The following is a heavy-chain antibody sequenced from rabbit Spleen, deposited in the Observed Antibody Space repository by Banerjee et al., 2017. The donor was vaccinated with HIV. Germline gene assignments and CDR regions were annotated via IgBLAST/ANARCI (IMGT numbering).Heavy chain of an antibody. D-gene: IGHD4-1*01. J-gene: IGHJ4*01. CDR1: GFSFSSSYW. Sequence: QEQLEESGGDLVKPEGSLTLTCTASGFSFSSSYWISWVRQAPGKGLEWIACIAGSSSGFTYSATWAKGRFTCSKTSSTTVTLQMTSLTVADTATYFCARVSETSGWGEDLWGQGTLVTVS. CDR2: IAGSSSGFT. CDR3: ARVSETSGWGEDL. V-gene: IGHV1S45*01.